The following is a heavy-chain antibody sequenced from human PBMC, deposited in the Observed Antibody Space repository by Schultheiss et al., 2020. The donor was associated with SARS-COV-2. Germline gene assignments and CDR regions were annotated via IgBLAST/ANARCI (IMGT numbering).Heavy chain of an antibody. D-gene: IGHD3-10*01. CDR3: AKFRPGGLDY. V-gene: IGHV3-7*03. J-gene: IGHJ4*02. CDR1: GFTFSTYW. Sequence: GGSLRLSCVASGFTFSTYWMTWVRQAPGKGLEWVVNIKGDGSEKYCVDSVKGRFTISRDNAMNSLFLQMNSLRAEDTALYYCAKFRPGGLDYWGQGALVTVSS. CDR2: IKGDGSEK.